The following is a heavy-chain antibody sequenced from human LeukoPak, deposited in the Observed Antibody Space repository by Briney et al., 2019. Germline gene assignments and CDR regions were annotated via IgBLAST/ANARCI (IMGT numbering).Heavy chain of an antibody. CDR2: INHRGST. CDR3: ARGEVVVPAAIFGYYYYYYMDV. D-gene: IGHD2-2*02. V-gene: IGHV4-34*01. CDR1: GGSFSGYY. Sequence: SETLSLTCAVYGGSFSGYYWSWIRQPPGKGLEWIGEINHRGSTNYNPSLKSRVTISVDTSKNQFSLKLSSVTAADTAVYYCARGEVVVPAAIFGYYYYYYMDVWGKGTTVTVSS. J-gene: IGHJ6*03.